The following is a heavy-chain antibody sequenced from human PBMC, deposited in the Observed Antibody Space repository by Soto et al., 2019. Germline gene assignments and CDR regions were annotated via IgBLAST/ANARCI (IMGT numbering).Heavy chain of an antibody. D-gene: IGHD3-9*01. CDR3: ARQNYDILTGHEPFDY. Sequence: GASVKVSCKASGGTFSSYTISWVRQAPGQGLEWMGRIIPILGIANYAQKFQGRVTFTADNSTSTAYMELSSLRSEDTAVYYCARQNYDILTGHEPFDYWGQGTLVT. V-gene: IGHV1-69*02. CDR1: GGTFSSYT. CDR2: IIPILGIA. J-gene: IGHJ4*02.